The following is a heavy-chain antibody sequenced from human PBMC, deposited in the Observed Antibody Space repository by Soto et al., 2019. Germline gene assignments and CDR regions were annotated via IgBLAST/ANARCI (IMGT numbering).Heavy chain of an antibody. V-gene: IGHV3-53*01. CDR1: GFTVSSNY. CDR3: ARSNPYCTNGVCSKVPSNWFDP. CDR2: IYSGGST. D-gene: IGHD2-8*01. J-gene: IGHJ5*02. Sequence: GGSLRLSCAASGFTVSSNYMSWVRQAPGKGLEWVSVIYSGGSTYYADSVKGRFTISRDNSKNTLYLQMNSLRAEDTAVYYCARSNPYCTNGVCSKVPSNWFDPWGQGTLVTVSS.